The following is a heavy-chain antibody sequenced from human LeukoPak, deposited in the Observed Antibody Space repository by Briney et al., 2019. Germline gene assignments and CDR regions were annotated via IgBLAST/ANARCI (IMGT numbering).Heavy chain of an antibody. CDR1: GFTFGDYA. CDR2: IRSKAYGGTT. J-gene: IGHJ4*02. V-gene: IGHV3-49*04. CDR3: TRAMEDYGDYTDY. Sequence: GGSLRLSCTASGFTFGDYAMSWVRQAPGEGMEWVGFIRSKAYGGTTEYAASVKGRFTISRDDSKSIAYLQMNSLKTEDTAVYYCTRAMEDYGDYTDYWGQGTLVTVSS. D-gene: IGHD4-17*01.